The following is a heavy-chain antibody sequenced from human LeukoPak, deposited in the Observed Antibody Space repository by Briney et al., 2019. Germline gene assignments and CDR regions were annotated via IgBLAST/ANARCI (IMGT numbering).Heavy chain of an antibody. CDR1: GFTFSSYA. D-gene: IGHD6-13*01. Sequence: PGGSLRLSCAASGFTFSSYAMTWVRQAPGRGPELVSSVDGGGGGTYYADSVKGRFTISRDNSKATLSLQMNGLRAEDTAVYVYANPSAGSVAWYCLRYDFWGQGTLVTVSS. CDR3: ANPSAGSVAWYCLRYDF. CDR2: VDGGGGGT. V-gene: IGHV3-23*01. J-gene: IGHJ4*02.